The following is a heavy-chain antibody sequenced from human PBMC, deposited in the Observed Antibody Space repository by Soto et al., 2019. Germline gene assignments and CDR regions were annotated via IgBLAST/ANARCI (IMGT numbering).Heavy chain of an antibody. J-gene: IGHJ5*02. Sequence: QVQLVESGGGVVQPGRSLRLSCAASGFTFSSYAMHWVRQAPGKGLEWVAVISYDGSNKYYADSVKGRFTISRDNSKNTLYLQMNSLRAEETAVYYCAGQRDGYNPWGQGTLVTVSS. CDR3: AGQRDGYNP. V-gene: IGHV3-30-3*01. D-gene: IGHD5-12*01. CDR1: GFTFSSYA. CDR2: ISYDGSNK.